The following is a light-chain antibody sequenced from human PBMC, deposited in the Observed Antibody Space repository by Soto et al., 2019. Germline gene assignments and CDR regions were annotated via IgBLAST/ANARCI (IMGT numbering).Light chain of an antibody. Sequence: MTQSPATLSVSPGDTVTLSCRASESLFGFLAWYQQKPGQAPRLLMYGVSTRATGIPARFSGGGSATDFTLTISSLQSEDSAFYFCQSYNDWPFASGLGTRLEI. CDR1: ESLFGF. CDR2: GVS. J-gene: IGKJ2*01. V-gene: IGKV3-15*01. CDR3: QSYNDWPFA.